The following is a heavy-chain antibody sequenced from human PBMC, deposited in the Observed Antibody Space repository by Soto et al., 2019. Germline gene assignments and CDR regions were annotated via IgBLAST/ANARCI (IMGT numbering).Heavy chain of an antibody. D-gene: IGHD2-15*01. J-gene: IGHJ5*02. CDR1: GFTFSSYW. CDR2: IKQDGSEK. CDR3: ARDMIVVVVAATQNWFDP. V-gene: IGHV3-7*04. Sequence: EVQLVESGGGVVQPGGSLRLSCAASGFTFSSYWMSWVRQAPGKGLEWVANIKQDGSEKYYVDSVKGRFTISRDNAKNSLYLQMNSLRAEDTAVYYCARDMIVVVVAATQNWFDPWGQGTLVTVSS.